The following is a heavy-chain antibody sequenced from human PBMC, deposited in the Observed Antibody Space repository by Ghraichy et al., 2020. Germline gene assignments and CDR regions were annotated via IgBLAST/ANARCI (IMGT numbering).Heavy chain of an antibody. D-gene: IGHD3-3*01. V-gene: IGHV4-59*01. CDR3: ARVGQIRFLESLAWFDP. J-gene: IGHJ5*02. CDR2: IYYSGST. CDR1: GGSISSYY. Sequence: SETLSLTCTVSGGSISSYYWSWIRQPPGKGLEWIGYIYYSGSTNYNPSLKSRVTISVDTSKNQFSLKLSSVTAADTAVYYCARVGQIRFLESLAWFDPWGQGTLVTVSS.